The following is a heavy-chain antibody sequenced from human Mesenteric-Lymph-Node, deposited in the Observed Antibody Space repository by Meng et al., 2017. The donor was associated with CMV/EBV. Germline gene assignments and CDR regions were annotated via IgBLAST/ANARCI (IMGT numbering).Heavy chain of an antibody. CDR2: IRSDGGDK. J-gene: IGHJ5*02. Sequence: GESLKISCTGSGFTFSRSWMNWVRQAPGKGLEWVANIRSDGGDKYFVDSVKGRFTISRDIAKNSLYLQMNSLRAEDTAVYYCARVRYDNWFDPWGQGTLVTVSS. CDR1: GFTFSRSW. V-gene: IGHV3-7*01. CDR3: ARVRYDNWFDP. D-gene: IGHD5-12*01.